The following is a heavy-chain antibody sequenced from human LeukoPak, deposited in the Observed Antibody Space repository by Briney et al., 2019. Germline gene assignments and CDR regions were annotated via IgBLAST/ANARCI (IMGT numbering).Heavy chain of an antibody. CDR1: SGSISSGGYS. V-gene: IGHV4-30-4*07. CDR3: ARGRAMAPPNLFDP. D-gene: IGHD5-18*01. J-gene: IGHJ5*02. CDR2: VFLSGNT. Sequence: PSQTLSLTCGVSSGSISSGGYSWNFIRQPPGKGLEWIGYVFLSGNTYYNPSLESRVKISVDTSKNHFSLTLSSVTAADTALYYCARGRAMAPPNLFDPWGQGTLVTVSS.